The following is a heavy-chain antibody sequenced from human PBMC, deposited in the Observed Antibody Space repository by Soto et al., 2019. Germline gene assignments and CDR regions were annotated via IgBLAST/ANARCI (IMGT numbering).Heavy chain of an antibody. CDR2: IYYSGST. Sequence: PLEILSLTCNVSGGSIISGGYYWTWIRQHPGKGLEWIGYIYYSGSTNYNPSLKSRVTISVDTSKNQFSLKLSSVTAADTAVYYCARAKRLDIVAHDAFDIWGQGTMVTVSS. CDR1: GGSIISGGYY. V-gene: IGHV4-61*08. J-gene: IGHJ3*02. CDR3: ARAKRLDIVAHDAFDI. D-gene: IGHD5-12*01.